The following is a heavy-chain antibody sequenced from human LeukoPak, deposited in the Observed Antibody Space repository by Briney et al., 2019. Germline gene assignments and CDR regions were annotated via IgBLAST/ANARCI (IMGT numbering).Heavy chain of an antibody. CDR3: ARGQDYYYYYMDV. V-gene: IGHV3-48*01. J-gene: IGHJ6*03. CDR1: GFTFSSYA. Sequence: GGSLRLSCAASGFTFSSYAMHWVRQAPGKGLEWVSYISSSGSTKYYADSVEGRFTISRDNAKNSVYLQMNSLRAEDTAVYYCARGQDYYYYYMDVWGKGTTVIVSS. CDR2: ISSSGSTK.